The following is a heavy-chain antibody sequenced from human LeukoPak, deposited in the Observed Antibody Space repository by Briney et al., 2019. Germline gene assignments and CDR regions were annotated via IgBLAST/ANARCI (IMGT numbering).Heavy chain of an antibody. CDR2: ISGSGGST. J-gene: IGHJ5*02. D-gene: IGHD6-13*01. Sequence: GGSLRLSCAASGFTFTSYAMSWVRQAPGKGLEWVSAISGSGGSTYFADSVKGRFTISRDNSKNTLYLQMNSLRAEDTAVYYCAKPRPSYSSSWYDHWGQGTLVTVSS. CDR3: AKPRPSYSSSWYDH. CDR1: GFTFTSYA. V-gene: IGHV3-23*01.